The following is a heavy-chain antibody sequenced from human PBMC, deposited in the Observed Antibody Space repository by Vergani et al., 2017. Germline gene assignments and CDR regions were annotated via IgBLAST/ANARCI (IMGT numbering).Heavy chain of an antibody. D-gene: IGHD3-22*01. V-gene: IGHV3-11*01. CDR3: ARSRYYYDSSGHTPFDY. J-gene: IGHJ4*02. Sequence: QVQLVESGGGFVKPGGSLRLSCAASGFTFSDYYTSWIRQAPGQGLEWVSYISSSGSTIYYADSVKGRFTISRDNAKNSLYLQMNSLRAEDTAVYYCARSRYYYDSSGHTPFDYWGQGTLVTVSS. CDR2: ISSSGSTI. CDR1: GFTFSDYY.